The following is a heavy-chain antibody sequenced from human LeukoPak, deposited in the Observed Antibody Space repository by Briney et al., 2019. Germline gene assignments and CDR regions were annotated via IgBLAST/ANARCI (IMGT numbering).Heavy chain of an antibody. CDR1: GFTFSSYS. Sequence: PGGSLRLSCAASGFTFSSYSMNWVRQAPGKGLGWVSSISSSSSYIYYADSVKGRFTISRDNAKNSLYLQMNSLRAEDTAVYYCAREDYYDSSGYYYVGSGSCDYWGQGTLVTVSS. J-gene: IGHJ4*02. CDR3: AREDYYDSSGYYYVGSGSCDY. V-gene: IGHV3-21*01. D-gene: IGHD3-22*01. CDR2: ISSSSSYI.